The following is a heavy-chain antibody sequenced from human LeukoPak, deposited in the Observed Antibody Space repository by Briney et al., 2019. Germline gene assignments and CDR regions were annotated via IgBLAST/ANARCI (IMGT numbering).Heavy chain of an antibody. Sequence: GASVKVSCKASGYTFTSYAMHWVRQAPGQRLEWMGWINAGNGNTKYSQKFQGRVTITRDTSASTAYMELSSLRSEDTAVYYCARATPPYGSGSYVLGCWGQGTLVTVSS. CDR3: ARATPPYGSGSYVLGC. V-gene: IGHV1-3*01. D-gene: IGHD3-10*01. J-gene: IGHJ4*02. CDR2: INAGNGNT. CDR1: GYTFTSYA.